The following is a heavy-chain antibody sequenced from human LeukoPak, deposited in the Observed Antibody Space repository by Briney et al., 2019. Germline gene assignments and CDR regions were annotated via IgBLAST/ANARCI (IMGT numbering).Heavy chain of an antibody. CDR1: GGSISSGGYY. V-gene: IGHV4-31*03. CDR2: IYYSGST. CDR3: ARDGTGEGIAARPYYYYGMDV. J-gene: IGHJ6*02. Sequence: SETLSLTCTVSGGSISSGGYYWSWIRQHPGKGLEWIGYIYYSGSTYYNPSLKSRVTISVDTSKNQFSLKLSSVTAADTAVYYCARDGTGEGIAARPYYYYGMDVWGQGTTVTMSS. D-gene: IGHD6-6*01.